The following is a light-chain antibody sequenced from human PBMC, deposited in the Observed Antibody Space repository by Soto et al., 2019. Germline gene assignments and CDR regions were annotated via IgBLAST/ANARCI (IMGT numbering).Light chain of an antibody. CDR3: QQLNTFPLT. J-gene: IGKJ5*01. V-gene: IGKV1-12*01. CDR2: GAS. CDR1: QGINNW. Sequence: DIQMTQSPSSVSASVGDTVIITCRTSQGINNWLTWYQQKPDKAPKLLIYGASNLQRGVPSRFSGSGSGTEFTLTISSLQPDDFATYFCQQLNTFPLTFGPGTRLDI.